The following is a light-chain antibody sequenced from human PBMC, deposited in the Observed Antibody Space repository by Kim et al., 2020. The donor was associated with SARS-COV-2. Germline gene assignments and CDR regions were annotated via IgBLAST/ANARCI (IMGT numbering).Light chain of an antibody. Sequence: ASVGYSVTITCRASQSISSWLAWYQQKPGKAPKLLIYKASSLESGVPSRFSGSGSGTEFTLTISSLQPDDFGSYYCQQYNSDPLTFGGGTKVDIK. J-gene: IGKJ4*01. CDR3: QQYNSDPLT. CDR1: QSISSW. CDR2: KAS. V-gene: IGKV1-5*03.